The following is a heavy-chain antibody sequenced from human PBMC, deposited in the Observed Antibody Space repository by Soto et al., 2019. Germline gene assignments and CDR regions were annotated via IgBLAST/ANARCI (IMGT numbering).Heavy chain of an antibody. CDR3: AHRRTGTSTYFFDF. J-gene: IGHJ4*02. D-gene: IGHD1-1*01. CDR2: IYWDEDK. Sequence: QITLKESGPTLVKPTQTLTLTCSFSGFSLSTSGVGVGWIRQPPGKALEWLALIYWDEDKRYSPSLKSRLTTTKGTSKNHVVLTMTDMDPVDTATYSCAHRRTGTSTYFFDFWGQGTLITVSS. V-gene: IGHV2-5*02. CDR1: GFSLSTSGVG.